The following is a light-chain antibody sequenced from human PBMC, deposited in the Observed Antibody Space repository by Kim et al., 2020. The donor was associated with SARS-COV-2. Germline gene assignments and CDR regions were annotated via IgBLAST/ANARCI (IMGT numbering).Light chain of an antibody. J-gene: IGKJ1*01. CDR1: ETFGSW. V-gene: IGKV1-5*03. CDR3: QEYDTYS. Sequence: RSASVGDRVTITCWASETFGSWLAWYQEKQGKAPKPLIYKASNLAGGVPSRFSGYESGTEFTLTISSLQPDDFATYFCQEYDTYSFGQGTKVDIK. CDR2: KAS.